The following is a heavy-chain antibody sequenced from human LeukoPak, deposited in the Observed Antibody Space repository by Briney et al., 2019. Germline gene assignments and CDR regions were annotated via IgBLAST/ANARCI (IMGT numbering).Heavy chain of an antibody. Sequence: PGGSLRLSCAASGFTFSSYAMSWVRQAPGKGLEWVSCVSSSGGNTYYADSVKGRFTISRDNSKNTLYMQMDSRRAEDTAVYYGANLVSHFDYWGQGTLVTVSS. J-gene: IGHJ4*02. D-gene: IGHD4-23*01. V-gene: IGHV3-23*01. CDR1: GFTFSSYA. CDR2: VSSSGGNT. CDR3: ANLVSHFDY.